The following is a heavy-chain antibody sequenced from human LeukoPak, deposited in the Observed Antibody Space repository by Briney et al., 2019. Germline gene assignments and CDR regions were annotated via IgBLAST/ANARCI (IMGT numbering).Heavy chain of an antibody. Sequence: SGTLSLTCGVSGGSITNTNYWTWVRQPPGKGLEWIGSMYYRGSTYYNPSLKSRVTLSVDTPKNQFSLKLSSVTAADTAVYYCARHGRDGYNYGPVVYYWGQGTLVTVSS. D-gene: IGHD5-24*01. CDR3: ARHGRDGYNYGPVVYY. CDR1: GGSITNTNY. CDR2: MYYRGST. V-gene: IGHV4-39*01. J-gene: IGHJ4*02.